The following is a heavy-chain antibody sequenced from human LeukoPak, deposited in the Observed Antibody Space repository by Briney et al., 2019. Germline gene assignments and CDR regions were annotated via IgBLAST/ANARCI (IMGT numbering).Heavy chain of an antibody. CDR1: GGTFSSYA. V-gene: IGHV1-69*13. D-gene: IGHD6-13*01. Sequence: SVKVSCKASGGTFSSYAISWVRQAAGQGLEWMGGIIPILGTANYAQKFQGRVTITADESTSTAYMELSSLRSEDTAVYYCARGPLGAAAAGTKAFDIWGQGTMVTVSS. J-gene: IGHJ3*02. CDR2: IIPILGTA. CDR3: ARGPLGAAAAGTKAFDI.